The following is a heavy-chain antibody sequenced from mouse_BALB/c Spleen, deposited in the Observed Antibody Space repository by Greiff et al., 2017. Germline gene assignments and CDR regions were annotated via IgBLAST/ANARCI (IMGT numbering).Heavy chain of an antibody. J-gene: IGHJ2*01. V-gene: IGHV1-87*01. CDR1: GYTFTSYW. CDR3: ARSPRYYDDPFDY. CDR2: IYPGDGDT. Sequence: QVQLKQSGAELARPGASVKLSCKASGYTFTSYWMQWVKQRPGQGLEWIGAIYPGDGDTRYTQKFKGKATLTADKSSSTAYMQLSSLASEDSAVYYCARSPRYYDDPFDYWGQGTTLTVSS. D-gene: IGHD1-1*01.